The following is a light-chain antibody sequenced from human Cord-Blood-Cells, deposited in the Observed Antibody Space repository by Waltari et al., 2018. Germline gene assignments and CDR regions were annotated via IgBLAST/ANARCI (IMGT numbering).Light chain of an antibody. V-gene: IGLV2-23*03. CDR1: SSDVGSYNL. CDR2: EGS. J-gene: IGLJ2*01. CDR3: CSYAGSSTFVV. Sequence: QSALPQPASVSGSPGQSITISCTGTSSDVGSYNLVSWYQQHPGKAPKLMIDEGSKRPSGVSNRFAGSKSGNTASLTISGLQAEDEADYYCCSYAGSSTFVVFGGGTKLTVL.